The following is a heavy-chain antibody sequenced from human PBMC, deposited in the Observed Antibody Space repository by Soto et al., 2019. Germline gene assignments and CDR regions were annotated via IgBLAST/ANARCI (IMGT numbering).Heavy chain of an antibody. J-gene: IGHJ6*02. CDR1: GYNFTSYW. CDR3: ASSPRGYCSSTSCRELGNYYGMDV. V-gene: IGHV5-10-1*01. CDR2: IDPSDSYT. Sequence: PGESLKISCKGSGYNFTSYWISWVRQVPGKGLEWMGRIDPSDSYTNYSPSFQGHVTISANKSISTAYLQWSSLKASDTAMYYCASSPRGYCSSTSCRELGNYYGMDVWGQGTTVNVSS. D-gene: IGHD2-2*01.